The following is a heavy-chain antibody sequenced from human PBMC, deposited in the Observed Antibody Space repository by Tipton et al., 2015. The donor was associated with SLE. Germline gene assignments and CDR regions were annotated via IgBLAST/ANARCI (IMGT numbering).Heavy chain of an antibody. CDR3: ARHYAFTFDY. V-gene: IGHV4-59*08. CDR2: IFYSGTT. D-gene: IGHD2-2*01. Sequence: TLSLTCTVSGVSISSYYWSLIRQPPGKGLEWIAFIFYSGTTSYNPSLKSRITISGDTSKNQLSLKLSSVTAADTAVYYCARHYAFTFDYWGQGTLVTVSS. J-gene: IGHJ4*02. CDR1: GVSISSYY.